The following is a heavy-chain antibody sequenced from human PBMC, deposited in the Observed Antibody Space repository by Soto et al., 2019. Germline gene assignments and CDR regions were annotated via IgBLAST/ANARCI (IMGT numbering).Heavy chain of an antibody. CDR2: IYTSGST. J-gene: IGHJ4*02. Sequence: SETLSLTCTVSGGSISSYYCSWIRQPAGKGLEWIGRIYTSGSTNYNPSLKSRVTMSVDTSKNQFSLKLSSVTAADTAVYYCARGRLAGDSYFDYWGQGTLVTVSS. D-gene: IGHD2-21*01. V-gene: IGHV4-4*07. CDR3: ARGRLAGDSYFDY. CDR1: GGSISSYY.